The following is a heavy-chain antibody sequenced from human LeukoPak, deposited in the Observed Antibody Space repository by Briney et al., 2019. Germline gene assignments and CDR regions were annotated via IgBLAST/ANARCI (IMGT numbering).Heavy chain of an antibody. CDR1: GFTFSSDS. V-gene: IGHV3-21*04. CDR2: ISISSNYI. CDR3: ARDAVGVKNWFDP. Sequence: PGGSLRLSCADSGFTFSSDSMNGVRQAPGGGREWVSSISISSNYIYYADSVKGRFTISRDNAKNSLYLQMNSLRAEDTAVYYCARDAVGVKNWFDPWGQGTLVTVSS. J-gene: IGHJ5*02. D-gene: IGHD4-23*01.